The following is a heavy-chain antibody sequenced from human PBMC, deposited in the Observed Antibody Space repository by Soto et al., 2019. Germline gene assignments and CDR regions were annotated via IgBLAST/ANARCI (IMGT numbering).Heavy chain of an antibody. D-gene: IGHD6-13*01. Sequence: GSLRLSCAASGFTFSSYAMSWVRQAPEKGLEWVSAISGSGGSTYYADSVKGRFTISRDNSKNTLYLQMNSLRAEDTAVYYCAKDKGSSWYQGYYFDYWGQGTLVTVS. V-gene: IGHV3-23*01. CDR1: GFTFSSYA. J-gene: IGHJ4*02. CDR2: ISGSGGST. CDR3: AKDKGSSWYQGYYFDY.